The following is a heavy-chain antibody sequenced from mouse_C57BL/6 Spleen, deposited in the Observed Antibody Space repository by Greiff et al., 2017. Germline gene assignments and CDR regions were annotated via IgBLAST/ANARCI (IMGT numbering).Heavy chain of an antibody. CDR2: IYPYYGTT. D-gene: IGHD2-3*01. Sequence: VQLQQSGPELVKPGASVKISCKASGYSFTDYNMNWVKQSYGKSLEWIGVIYPYYGTTRYNQKFKGKATLTVDQSSSTAYMQLNSLTSEDSAVDYCARLYDGYYFYYFDYWGQGTTLTVSS. V-gene: IGHV1-39*01. J-gene: IGHJ2*01. CDR3: ARLYDGYYFYYFDY. CDR1: GYSFTDYN.